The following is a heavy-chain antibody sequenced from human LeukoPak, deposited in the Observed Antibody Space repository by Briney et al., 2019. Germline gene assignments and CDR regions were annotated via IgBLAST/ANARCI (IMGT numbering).Heavy chain of an antibody. J-gene: IGHJ1*01. CDR2: IYHSGST. CDR1: GYSISSGYH. Sequence: SETLSLTCTVSGYSISSGYHWGWIRQPPGKGLEWIGSIYHSGSTYYNPSLKSRVTISVDTSKNQSSLKLRSVTAADTAVYYCARVVQSTDSSGFYLPEYFQHWGQGTLVTVSS. V-gene: IGHV4-38-2*02. D-gene: IGHD3-22*01. CDR3: ARVVQSTDSSGFYLPEYFQH.